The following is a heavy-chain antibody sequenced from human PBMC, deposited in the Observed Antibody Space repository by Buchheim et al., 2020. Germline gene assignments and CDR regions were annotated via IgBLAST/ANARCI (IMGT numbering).Heavy chain of an antibody. J-gene: IGHJ4*02. CDR1: GFTFSSYA. V-gene: IGHV3-23*01. CDR2: ISGSGGST. CDR3: AKDISQYYDFWSGYSPIVY. Sequence: EVQLLESGGGLVQPGGSLRLSCAASGFTFSSYAMSWVRQAPGKGLEWVSAISGSGGSTYYADSVKGRFTISRDNSKNTLYLQMNSLRAEDTAVYYCAKDISQYYDFWSGYSPIVYWGQGTL. D-gene: IGHD3-3*01.